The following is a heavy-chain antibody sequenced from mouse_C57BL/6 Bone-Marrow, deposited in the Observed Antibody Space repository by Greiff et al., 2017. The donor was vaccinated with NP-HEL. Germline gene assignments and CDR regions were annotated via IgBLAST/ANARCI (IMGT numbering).Heavy chain of an antibody. J-gene: IGHJ2*01. CDR1: GYSITSGYY. CDR3: ARSGYDFDFEC. Sequence: EVKLQESGPGLVKPSQSLSLTCSVTGYSITSGYYWHWIRQSPGNKLEWMGYLTYAGSNNYNPSLKNRIPISRDTSQNQFFLRLNSVTTEDTATYYCARSGYDFDFECWGQGTALTVSS. CDR2: LTYAGSN. D-gene: IGHD2-4*01. V-gene: IGHV3-6*01.